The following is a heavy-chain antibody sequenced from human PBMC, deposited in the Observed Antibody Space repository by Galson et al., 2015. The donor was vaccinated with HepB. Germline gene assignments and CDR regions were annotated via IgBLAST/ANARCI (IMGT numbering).Heavy chain of an antibody. V-gene: IGHV1-18*01. CDR1: GYTFTSYG. CDR3: ARMIPGIAVAGTSRNDY. Sequence: SVKVSCKASGYTFTSYGISWVRQAPGQGLEWMGWISAYNGNTNYAQKLQGRVTMTTDTSTSTAYMELRSLRSDDTAVYYCARMIPGIAVAGTSRNDYWGQGTLVTVSS. D-gene: IGHD6-19*01. J-gene: IGHJ4*02. CDR2: ISAYNGNT.